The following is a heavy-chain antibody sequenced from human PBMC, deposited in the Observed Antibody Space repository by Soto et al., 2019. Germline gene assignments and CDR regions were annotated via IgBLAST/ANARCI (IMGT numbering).Heavy chain of an antibody. V-gene: IGHV5-51*01. CDR3: ARSPALYDFWRIGAFDI. CDR1: GYSFTSYW. CDR2: IYPGDSDT. Sequence: PGESLKISCKGSGYSFTSYWIGWVRQMPGKGLEWMGIIYPGDSDTRYSPSFQGQVTISADKSISTAYLQWSSLKASDTAMYYCARSPALYDFWRIGAFDIWGQGTMVTVSS. J-gene: IGHJ3*02. D-gene: IGHD3-3*01.